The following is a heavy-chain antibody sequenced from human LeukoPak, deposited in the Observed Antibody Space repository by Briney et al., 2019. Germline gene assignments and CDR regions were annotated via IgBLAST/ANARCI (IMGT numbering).Heavy chain of an antibody. CDR2: ISHSGST. J-gene: IGHJ6*02. CDR3: ARGGRLRFLEWPIRGWYGMDV. V-gene: IGHV4-34*01. CDR1: GGSFSGYY. Sequence: SETLSLTCAVYGGSFSGYYWSWIRQPPGKGLEWIGEISHSGSTNYNPSLKSRVTISVDTSKNQLSLKLSSVTAADTAVYYCARGGRLRFLEWPIRGWYGMDVWGQGTTVTVSS. D-gene: IGHD3-3*01.